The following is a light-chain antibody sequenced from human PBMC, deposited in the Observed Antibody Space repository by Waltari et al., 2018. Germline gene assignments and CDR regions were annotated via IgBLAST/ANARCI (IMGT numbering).Light chain of an antibody. CDR2: GVN. J-gene: IGLJ1*01. CDR1: SSDVGGSDF. CDR3: YSYTTSGTRV. V-gene: IGLV2-14*03. Sequence: QSALTQPASVSGSPGQSITISCTGTSSDVGGSDFVSWYQQHPGKAPKPVIYGVNKRPSGLSNRFSGSKSGNTASLIISGLQAEDEGDYYCYSYTTSGTRVFGTGTKVTVL.